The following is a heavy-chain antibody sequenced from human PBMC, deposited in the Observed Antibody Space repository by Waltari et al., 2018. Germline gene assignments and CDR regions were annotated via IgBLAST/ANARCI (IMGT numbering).Heavy chain of an antibody. CDR3: ARAMDSSGYYYHYYYYYMDV. Sequence: QVQLVQSGAEVKKPGASVKVSCKASGYTCTSYGISWVRQAPGQGLEWMGWISAYKGNTNYAQKLQGRVTMTTDTSTSTAYMELRSLRSDDTAVYYCARAMDSSGYYYHYYYYYMDVWGKGTTVTVSS. D-gene: IGHD3-22*01. V-gene: IGHV1-18*01. CDR2: ISAYKGNT. J-gene: IGHJ6*03. CDR1: GYTCTSYG.